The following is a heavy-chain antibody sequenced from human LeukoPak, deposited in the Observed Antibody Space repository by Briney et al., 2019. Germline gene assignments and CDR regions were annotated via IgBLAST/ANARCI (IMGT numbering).Heavy chain of an antibody. CDR2: ISGSGGST. CDR3: AKDRRDYGDYYFDY. J-gene: IGHJ4*02. Sequence: GGSLRLSCAASGFTFDDYGMSWVRQAPGKGLEWVSGISGSGGSTYYADSVKGRFTISRDNSKNTLYLQMNSLRAEDTAVYYCAKDRRDYGDYYFDYWGQGTLVTVSS. V-gene: IGHV3-23*01. CDR1: GFTFDDYG. D-gene: IGHD4-17*01.